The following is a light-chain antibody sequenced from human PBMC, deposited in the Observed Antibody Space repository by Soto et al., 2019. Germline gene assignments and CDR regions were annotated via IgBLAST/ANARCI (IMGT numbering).Light chain of an antibody. Sequence: QSAPSQPPSASGSPGQSVTISCTGTSSDVGGYNYVSWYQQDPGKAPKLMIYEVSKRPSGVPNRFSGSKSGNTASLTVSGLQAEDDSDYYCSSYAGSNNVVFGGGTKLTVL. CDR2: EVS. V-gene: IGLV2-8*01. J-gene: IGLJ2*01. CDR1: SSDVGGYNY. CDR3: SSYAGSNNVV.